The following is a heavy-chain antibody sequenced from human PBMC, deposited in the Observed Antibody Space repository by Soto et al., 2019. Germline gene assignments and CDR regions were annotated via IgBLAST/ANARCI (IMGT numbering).Heavy chain of an antibody. CDR2: IKQDGSEK. J-gene: IGHJ6*04. V-gene: IGHV3-7*01. CDR1: GFSVSSNY. Sequence: PGGSLRLSSAASGFSVSSNYMDWVCQAPGKGLEWVANIKQDGSEKYCMDSVKGRFTISRDNAKNSLYLQVNSLRAEDTAVYYCARGGYSSSWYWAPWGKGTTVTVSS. CDR3: ARGGYSSSWYWAP. D-gene: IGHD6-13*01.